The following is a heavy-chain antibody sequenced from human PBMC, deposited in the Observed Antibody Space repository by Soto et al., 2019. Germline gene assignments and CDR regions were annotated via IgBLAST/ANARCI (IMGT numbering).Heavy chain of an antibody. CDR2: ISCSGNTI. D-gene: IGHD5-18*01. V-gene: IGHV3-48*02. CDR1: GFTFDDYG. J-gene: IGHJ4*02. CDR3: ARRLDPLQYSDY. Sequence: VQLVESGGGLVQPGGSLRLSCAASGFTFDDYGMNWVRQAPGKRLEWVSFISCSGNTIYYADSVRGRFTISRDNAKSTLFLQMNSLRDDDKATYYCARRLDPLQYSDYWGRGTLVTVSS.